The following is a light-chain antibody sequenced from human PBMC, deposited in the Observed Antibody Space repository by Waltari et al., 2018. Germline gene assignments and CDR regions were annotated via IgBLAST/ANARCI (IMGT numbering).Light chain of an antibody. V-gene: IGLV1-40*01. Sequence: QSVLTQPPSVSGAPGQRVTISCTGSSPNIGAGFDVHWYQQLPGTAPKLLIYLTTNRPSGVPDRFSGSRSGASASLAITGLLAEDEADYYCQSYDSSLRTYVFGTGTKVTVL. CDR2: LTT. J-gene: IGLJ1*01. CDR1: SPNIGAGFD. CDR3: QSYDSSLRTYV.